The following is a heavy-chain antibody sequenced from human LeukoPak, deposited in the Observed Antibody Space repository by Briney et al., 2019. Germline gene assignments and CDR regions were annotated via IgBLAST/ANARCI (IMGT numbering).Heavy chain of an antibody. Sequence: PSETLSLTCAVYGGSFSGYYWSWIRQPPGKGLEWIGQINHCGSTNYNPSLKSRVTVSVDTSKNQFSLKLSSVTAADTAVYYCARVGYEYVWGSYRRDHYFDYWGQGSLVTVSS. J-gene: IGHJ4*02. CDR2: INHCGST. CDR1: GGSFSGYY. CDR3: ARVGYEYVWGSYRRDHYFDY. D-gene: IGHD3-16*02. V-gene: IGHV4-34*01.